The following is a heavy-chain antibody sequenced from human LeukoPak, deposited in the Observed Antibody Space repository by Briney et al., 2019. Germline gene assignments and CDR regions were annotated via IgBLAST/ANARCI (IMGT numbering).Heavy chain of an antibody. CDR3: ARITMVRGVIFDWCFDL. CDR2: ISAYNGNT. D-gene: IGHD3-10*01. CDR1: GYTFTSYG. Sequence: ASVKVSCKASGYTFTSYGISWVRQAPGQGLEWMGWISAYNGNTNYAQKLQGRVTMTTDTSTSTAYMELRSLRSDDTAVYYCARITMVRGVIFDWCFDLWGRGTLVTVSS. J-gene: IGHJ2*01. V-gene: IGHV1-18*01.